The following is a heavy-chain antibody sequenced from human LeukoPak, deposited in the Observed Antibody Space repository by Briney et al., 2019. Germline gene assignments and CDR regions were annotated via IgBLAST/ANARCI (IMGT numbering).Heavy chain of an antibody. V-gene: IGHV3-30*02. CDR2: IRYDGSNR. Sequence: GGSLRLSCAASGFTFSSYGMHWVRQAPGKGLEWVAFIRYDGSNRYYADSVKGRFTISRDNSKNTLYLQMNSLRAEDTAVYYCARARKSGGITMIRGVKDRGWFDPWGQGTLVTVSS. D-gene: IGHD3-10*01. CDR3: ARARKSGGITMIRGVKDRGWFDP. J-gene: IGHJ5*02. CDR1: GFTFSSYG.